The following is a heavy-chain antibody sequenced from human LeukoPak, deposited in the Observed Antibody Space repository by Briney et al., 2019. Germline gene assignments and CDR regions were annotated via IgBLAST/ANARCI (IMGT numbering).Heavy chain of an antibody. Sequence: SETLSLTCTVSGGSISSSSYYWGWIRQPPGKGLEWIGSIYYSGSTYYNPSLKSRVTISVDTSKNQFSLKLSSVTAADTAVYYCARDNAFDIWGQGTMVTVSS. CDR3: ARDNAFDI. CDR2: IYYSGST. J-gene: IGHJ3*02. V-gene: IGHV4-39*01. CDR1: GGSISSSSYY. D-gene: IGHD1-14*01.